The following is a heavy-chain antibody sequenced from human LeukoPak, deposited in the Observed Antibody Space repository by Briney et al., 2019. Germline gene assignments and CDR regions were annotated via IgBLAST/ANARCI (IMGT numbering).Heavy chain of an antibody. J-gene: IGHJ4*02. CDR2: IWYDGSNK. CDR1: GFTFSSYG. D-gene: IGHD3-10*01. CDR3: AKDGVYGSGCCYFFDY. Sequence: GTSLRLSCAASGFTFSSYGMHWVRQAPGKGLEWVAVIWYDGSNKYYADSVKGRFTISRDNSKNTQYLQMNSLRAEDTAVYYCAKDGVYGSGCCYFFDYWGQGTLVTVSS. V-gene: IGHV3-33*06.